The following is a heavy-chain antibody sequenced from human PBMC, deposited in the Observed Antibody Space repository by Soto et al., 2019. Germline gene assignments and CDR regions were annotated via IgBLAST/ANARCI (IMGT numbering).Heavy chain of an antibody. J-gene: IGHJ4*02. D-gene: IGHD6-19*01. Sequence: PGGSLRLSCAASGFTFNTYPMNWVRQAPGKGLEWLSHISSGSDNMYYADSVKGRFTISRDNAKNSLYLQMDSLRAEDTAVYYCARDIVAGSGWYTYDYWGQGTLVTVSS. CDR1: GFTFNTYP. CDR2: ISSGSDNM. CDR3: ARDIVAGSGWYTYDY. V-gene: IGHV3-48*01.